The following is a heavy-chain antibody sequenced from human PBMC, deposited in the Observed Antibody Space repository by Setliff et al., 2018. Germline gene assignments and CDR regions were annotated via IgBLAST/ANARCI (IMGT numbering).Heavy chain of an antibody. J-gene: IGHJ4*02. CDR2: IDPSGNT. CDR3: ARSLGSGSYYNSRPFYSDY. Sequence: SETLSPTCTVSGGSISSGSNYWSWIRQPAGRGLEWIGHIDPSGNTNYHPSLKSRVTISGDTSKNQFSLKLTSVTAADTAVYFCARSLGSGSYYNSRPFYSDYWGQGTRVT. V-gene: IGHV4-61*09. CDR1: GGSISSGSNY. D-gene: IGHD3-10*01.